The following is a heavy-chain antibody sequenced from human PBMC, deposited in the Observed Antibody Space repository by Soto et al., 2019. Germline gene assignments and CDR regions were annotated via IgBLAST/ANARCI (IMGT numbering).Heavy chain of an antibody. CDR3: AKIVGGVSHHDAFDI. Sequence: EVQLLESGGGLVEPGGSLRLSCAASGFTFRSYAMTWVRQAPGKGLEWVSYTGGGGVSTYYADSVQGRFTSSRDDSKNTLYLQMNSLRAEDTALYYCAKIVGGVSHHDAFDIWGQGTMVTVSS. CDR2: TGGGGVST. D-gene: IGHD2-15*01. J-gene: IGHJ3*02. V-gene: IGHV3-23*01. CDR1: GFTFRSYA.